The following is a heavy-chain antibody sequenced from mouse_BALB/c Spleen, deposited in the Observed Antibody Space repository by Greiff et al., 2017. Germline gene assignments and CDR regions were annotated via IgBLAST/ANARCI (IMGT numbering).Heavy chain of an antibody. V-gene: IGHV7-3*02. CDR1: GFTFTDYY. Sequence: EVKLVESGGGLVQPGGSLRLSCATSGFTFTDYYMSWVRQPPGKALEWLGFIRNKANGYTTEYSASVKGRFTISRDNSQSILYLQMNTLRAEDSATYYCARDRNYGSSYRDYWGQGTTLTVSS. CDR2: IRNKANGYTT. J-gene: IGHJ2*01. D-gene: IGHD1-1*01. CDR3: ARDRNYGSSYRDY.